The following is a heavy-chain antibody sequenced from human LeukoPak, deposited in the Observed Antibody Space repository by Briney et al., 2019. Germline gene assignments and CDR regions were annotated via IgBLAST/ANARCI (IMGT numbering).Heavy chain of an antibody. D-gene: IGHD3-3*01. CDR2: INPSGGST. V-gene: IGHV1-46*01. J-gene: IGHJ4*02. CDR1: GYTFTSYY. CDR3: ARDTTNDFWSGYYGY. Sequence: ASVKVSCKASGYTFTSYYMHWVRQAPGQGLEWMGIINPSGGSTSYAQKFQGRVTMTRDTSTSTVYMELSSLRSEDTAVYYCARDTTNDFWSGYYGYWGQGTLVTVSS.